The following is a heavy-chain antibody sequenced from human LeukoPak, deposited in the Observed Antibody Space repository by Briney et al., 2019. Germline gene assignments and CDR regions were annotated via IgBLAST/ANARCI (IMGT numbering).Heavy chain of an antibody. CDR2: INSDGSST. Sequence: GGSLRLSCAASGFTFSSYWMHWVRQAPGKGLVWVSRINSDGSSTSYADSVKGRFTISRDNAKNTLYLQMNSLRAEDTAVYYCANLGANYYFDYWAQGTLVTVSS. J-gene: IGHJ4*02. CDR3: ANLGANYYFDY. V-gene: IGHV3-74*01. CDR1: GFTFSSYW. D-gene: IGHD4/OR15-4a*01.